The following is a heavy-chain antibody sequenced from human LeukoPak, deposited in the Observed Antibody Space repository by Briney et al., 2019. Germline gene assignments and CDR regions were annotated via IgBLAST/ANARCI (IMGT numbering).Heavy chain of an antibody. CDR2: IYHSGST. CDR1: GGSISSGGSY. CDR3: ARDQLELAD. V-gene: IGHV4-30-2*01. D-gene: IGHD1-1*01. J-gene: IGHJ4*02. Sequence: PSETLSLTCTVSGGSISSGGSYWSWIRQPPGKGLEWIGYIYHSGSTYYNPSLKSRVTISIDRSKNQFSLKLSSVTAADTAVYYCARDQLELADWGQGTLVTVSS.